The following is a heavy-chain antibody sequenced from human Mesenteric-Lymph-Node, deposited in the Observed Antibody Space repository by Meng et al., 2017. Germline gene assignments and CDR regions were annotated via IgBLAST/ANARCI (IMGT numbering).Heavy chain of an antibody. V-gene: IGHV3-23*01. CDR2: ISGSGGST. CDR3: AKAYDFWSGYFDY. D-gene: IGHD3-3*01. J-gene: IGHJ4*02. Sequence: GESLKISCAASGFTFSSYAMSWVRQAPGKGLEWVSAISGSGGSTYYADSVKGRFTISRDNSKNTLYLQMNSLRAEDTAVYDCAKAYDFWSGYFDYWGQGTLVTVSS. CDR1: GFTFSSYA.